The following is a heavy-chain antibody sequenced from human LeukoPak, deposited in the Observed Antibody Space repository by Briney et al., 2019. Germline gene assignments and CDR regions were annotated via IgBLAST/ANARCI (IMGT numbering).Heavy chain of an antibody. J-gene: IGHJ6*03. D-gene: IGHD3-10*01. CDR1: GFTFSNYW. CDR2: MKQDGSEK. CDR3: ARITVIRVAAMDV. Sequence: PGGSLRLSCAASGFTFSNYWMNWVRQAPGKGLEWVANMKQDGSEKYYVDSVKGRFTISRDNAKNSLYLQMNSLSSEDTAVYYCARITVIRVAAMDVWGKGTTVAISS. V-gene: IGHV3-7*01.